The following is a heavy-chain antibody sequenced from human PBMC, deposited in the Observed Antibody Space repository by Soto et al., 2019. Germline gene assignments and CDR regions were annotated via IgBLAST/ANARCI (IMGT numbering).Heavy chain of an antibody. D-gene: IGHD3-9*01. V-gene: IGHV3-23*01. Sequence: GGSLRLSCAASGFTFNNHAMAWVRQAPEKGLEWVSSIGHSGYSINCGDSVKGRFTISRDNSKNMLFLEMNGLRAEDTAVYYCARSDDKDILTGCYNWGQGALVTVSS. CDR1: GFTFNNHA. CDR2: IGHSGYSI. CDR3: ARSDDKDILTGCYN. J-gene: IGHJ4*02.